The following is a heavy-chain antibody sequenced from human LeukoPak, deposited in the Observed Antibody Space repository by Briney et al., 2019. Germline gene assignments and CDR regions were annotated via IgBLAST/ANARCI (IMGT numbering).Heavy chain of an antibody. CDR3: TREFPPVEEQWLVYFDY. CDR1: GFTFGEYA. D-gene: IGHD6-19*01. J-gene: IGHJ4*02. CDR2: IRSKAYGGTT. Sequence: GGSLRLSCTASGFTFGEYAMSWFRQAPGKGLEWVGFIRSKAYGGTTEYAASVKCRFTISSDDSKSIAYLQMNSLKTEDTAVYYCTREFPPVEEQWLVYFDYWGQGTLVTVSS. V-gene: IGHV3-49*03.